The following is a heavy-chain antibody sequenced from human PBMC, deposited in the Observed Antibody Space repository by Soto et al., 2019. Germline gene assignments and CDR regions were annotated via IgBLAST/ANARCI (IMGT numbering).Heavy chain of an antibody. Sequence: EVQLVESGGGWVQPGGSLRLSCAASGFTVSTKYMSWVRQAPGKGLEWVSAIYSGGSTFYADSVRGRFTISRDNSKNTVNLQMNSLRAEDTAVYYCARDPWAADYWGQGTLVTVSS. D-gene: IGHD3-16*01. V-gene: IGHV3-66*01. J-gene: IGHJ4*02. CDR1: GFTVSTKY. CDR3: ARDPWAADY. CDR2: IYSGGST.